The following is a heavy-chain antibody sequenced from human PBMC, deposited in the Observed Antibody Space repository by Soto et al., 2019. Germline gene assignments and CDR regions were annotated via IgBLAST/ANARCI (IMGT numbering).Heavy chain of an antibody. D-gene: IGHD4-17*01. CDR2: TYYRSKWYN. Sequence: SQTLSLTCAISGDSVSSNSAAWNWIRQSPSRGLEWLGRTYYRSKWYNDYAVSVKSRITINPDTSKNQFSLQLNSVTPEDTAVYYCARASRQGDYVFHDWFDPWGQGTLVTVSS. CDR3: ARASRQGDYVFHDWFDP. J-gene: IGHJ5*02. V-gene: IGHV6-1*01. CDR1: GDSVSSNSAA.